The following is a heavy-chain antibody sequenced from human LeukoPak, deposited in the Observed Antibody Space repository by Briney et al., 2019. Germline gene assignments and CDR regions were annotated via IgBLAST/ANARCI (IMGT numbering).Heavy chain of an antibody. Sequence: GSLRLSCAASGFTFSSFAMSWVRQAPGKGLEWVSAISTSGGSTYYADSVKGRFTISRDNSKNTLNLQMNSLRAEDTAVYYCAKRGTSLRAVDHWGQGTLVTVSS. J-gene: IGHJ4*02. CDR1: GFTFSSFA. CDR2: ISTSGGST. D-gene: IGHD4-17*01. CDR3: AKRGTSLRAVDH. V-gene: IGHV3-23*01.